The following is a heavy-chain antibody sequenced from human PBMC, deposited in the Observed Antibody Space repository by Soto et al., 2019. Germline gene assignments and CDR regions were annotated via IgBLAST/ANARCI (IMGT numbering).Heavy chain of an antibody. CDR2: IYYTGSP. CDR1: GGSVDSGSHY. CDR3: ARAGVIMYYFVS. Sequence: SETLSLTCSVSGGSVDSGSHYWAWIRQPPGKGLEWIGYIYYTGSPNHKPSLKSRVTISVDTSKNEFSLKVTSVTAADTAVYYCARAGVIMYYFVSWGQGTLVTVS. D-gene: IGHD3-10*01. J-gene: IGHJ4*02. V-gene: IGHV4-61*01.